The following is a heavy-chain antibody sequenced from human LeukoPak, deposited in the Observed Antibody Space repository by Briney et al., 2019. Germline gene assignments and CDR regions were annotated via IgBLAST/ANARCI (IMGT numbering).Heavy chain of an antibody. Sequence: PGRSLRLSSPAYRLTFSDYYTSWNRQAPRKVLDWHSYISSRGSTINHADSVKGRFTISRDNANNSLYLQMNSLRAEDSAVYYCARGVGGTEVAYAFDIWGQGTMVTVSS. J-gene: IGHJ3*02. D-gene: IGHD2-15*01. CDR2: ISSRGSTI. V-gene: IGHV3-11*01. CDR1: RLTFSDYY. CDR3: ARGVGGTEVAYAFDI.